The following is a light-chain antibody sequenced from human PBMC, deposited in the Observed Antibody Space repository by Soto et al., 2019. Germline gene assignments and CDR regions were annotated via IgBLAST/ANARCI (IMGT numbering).Light chain of an antibody. J-gene: IGKJ4*01. V-gene: IGKV3-11*01. CDR3: QDRGNWPLFT. Sequence: EIVLTQSPATLSLSLGERATLSCRASQSLSGYLAWYQQKPGQAPRLLIYDASHRATGIPARFTGSGSGTDFTLTISRLEPEDFAVYYCQDRGNWPLFTFGGGTKVEIK. CDR1: QSLSGY. CDR2: DAS.